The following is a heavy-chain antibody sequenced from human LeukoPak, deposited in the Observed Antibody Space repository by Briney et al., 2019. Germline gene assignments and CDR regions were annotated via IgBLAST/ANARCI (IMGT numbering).Heavy chain of an antibody. CDR2: TYYTGST. Sequence: PSETLSLTCSVSGGSISSLYWSWIRQPPGKGLEWIGYTYYTGSTNYNPSLRSRVTMFVDMSKNQFSLRLSSVTAADTAVYYCARHRAYSSSSPFDYWGQGTLVTVSS. V-gene: IGHV4-59*08. J-gene: IGHJ4*02. CDR3: ARHRAYSSSSPFDY. CDR1: GGSISSLY. D-gene: IGHD6-6*01.